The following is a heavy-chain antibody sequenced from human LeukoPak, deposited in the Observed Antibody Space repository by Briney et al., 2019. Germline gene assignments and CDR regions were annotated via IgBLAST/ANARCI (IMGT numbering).Heavy chain of an antibody. J-gene: IGHJ4*02. CDR3: ARWDSSEDY. CDR1: GYSISGGYY. CDR2: IYHSGGT. Sequence: SETLSLTCAVSGYSISGGYYWGWIRQPPGKGLEWIGSIYHSGGTYYNPSLKSRVTISVDTSKNQFSLKLSSVTAADTAVYYCARWDSSEDYWGQGTLVTVSS. D-gene: IGHD3-22*01. V-gene: IGHV4-38-2*01.